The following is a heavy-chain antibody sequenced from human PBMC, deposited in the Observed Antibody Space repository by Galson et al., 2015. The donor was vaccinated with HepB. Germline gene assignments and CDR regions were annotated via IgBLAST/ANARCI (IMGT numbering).Heavy chain of an antibody. Sequence: SLRLSCAASGFTFSSYSMNWVRQAPGKGLEWVSSISTSSNYIYYADSVKGRFTISRDNAKNSLYLQMNSLRAEDTAVYYCARDRGYCSGGSCYDYWFNPWGQGTLVTVSS. CDR1: GFTFSSYS. D-gene: IGHD2-15*01. CDR2: ISTSSNYI. V-gene: IGHV3-21*01. CDR3: ARDRGYCSGGSCYDYWFNP. J-gene: IGHJ5*02.